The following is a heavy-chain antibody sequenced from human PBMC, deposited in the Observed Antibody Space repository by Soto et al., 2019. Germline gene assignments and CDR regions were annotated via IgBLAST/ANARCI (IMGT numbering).Heavy chain of an antibody. CDR3: ARDTEGAAAKPFDY. V-gene: IGHV1-18*04. CDR2: ISAYNGNT. Sequence: ASVKVSCKASGYTFTSYGISWVRQAPGQGLEWMGWISAYNGNTSYAQKLQGRVTMTTDTSTSTAYMELRSLRSDDTAVYYCARDTEGAAAKPFDYWGQGXLVTVYS. D-gene: IGHD6-13*01. J-gene: IGHJ4*02. CDR1: GYTFTSYG.